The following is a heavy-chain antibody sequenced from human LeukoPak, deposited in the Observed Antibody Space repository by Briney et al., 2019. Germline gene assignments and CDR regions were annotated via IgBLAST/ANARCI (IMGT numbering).Heavy chain of an antibody. D-gene: IGHD2-2*01. CDR1: GGSIRGYY. J-gene: IGHJ4*02. V-gene: IGHV4-59*01. Sequence: SETLSLTCSVSGGSIRGYYWSWIRQPPGKGLEWIGYISDSGTTNYNPSLKSRVTISVDTSTTQFSLRLSSVTAADTAVYYSARYCSSTSCSGPYHFDCWGQGTLVTVSS. CDR2: ISDSGTT. CDR3: ARYCSSTSCSGPYHFDC.